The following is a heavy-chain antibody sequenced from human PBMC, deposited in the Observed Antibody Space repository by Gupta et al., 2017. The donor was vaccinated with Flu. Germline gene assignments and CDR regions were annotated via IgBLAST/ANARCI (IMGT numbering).Heavy chain of an antibody. CDR1: SSDSYL. Sequence: SSDSYLWGWVRQPPEKGLEWIGSIHYSGSTYYSPSLESRVTISVDTSKNQFSLKLSSVTAADTAVFYCARLGGCTSTSCTMRAFDVWGQGAMVTVSS. V-gene: IGHV4-39*01. CDR2: IHYSGST. J-gene: IGHJ3*01. CDR3: ARLGGCTSTSCTMRAFDV. D-gene: IGHD2-2*01.